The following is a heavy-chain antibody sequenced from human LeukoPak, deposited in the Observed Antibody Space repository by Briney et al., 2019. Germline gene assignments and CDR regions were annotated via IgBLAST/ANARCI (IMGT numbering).Heavy chain of an antibody. CDR2: ISGNGGRT. Sequence: SGGSLRLSCAASGFTFSNYAMAWVRQAPGKGLEWVSAISGNGGRTYSADSVQGRFTISRDNTKNTVYLQMDNPRAEDSAMYYCAKAHSISWPYAFDSWGQGTLVTVSS. CDR1: GFTFSNYA. D-gene: IGHD6-13*01. J-gene: IGHJ4*02. CDR3: AKAHSISWPYAFDS. V-gene: IGHV3-23*01.